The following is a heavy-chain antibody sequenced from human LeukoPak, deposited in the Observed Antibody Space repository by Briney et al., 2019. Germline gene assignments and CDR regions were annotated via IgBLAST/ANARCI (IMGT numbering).Heavy chain of an antibody. CDR1: GYTFTSYG. Sequence: GESLKISCKASGYTFTSYGISWVRQAPGQGLEWMGWISAYNGNTNYAQKLQGRVTMTTDTSTSTAYMELRSLRSDDTAVYYCARDISGYGDSREWGQGTLVSVSS. J-gene: IGHJ4*02. D-gene: IGHD4-17*01. CDR3: ARDISGYGDSRE. V-gene: IGHV1-18*01. CDR2: ISAYNGNT.